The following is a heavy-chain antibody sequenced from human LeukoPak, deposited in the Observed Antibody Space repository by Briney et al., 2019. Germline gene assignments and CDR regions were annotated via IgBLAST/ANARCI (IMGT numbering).Heavy chain of an antibody. V-gene: IGHV4-59*12. Sequence: SETLSLTCSVSGASISDYYWSWIRQPPGQGLEWCVYIYYSGSTNYNPTLKSRVTISVDASKNQFSPKLSSVTAPDTAVYYCASSPVIVGVVAISEYFDYWGQGTLVTVSS. D-gene: IGHD2-15*01. CDR2: IYYSGST. J-gene: IGHJ4*02. CDR3: ASSPVIVGVVAISEYFDY. CDR1: GASISDYY.